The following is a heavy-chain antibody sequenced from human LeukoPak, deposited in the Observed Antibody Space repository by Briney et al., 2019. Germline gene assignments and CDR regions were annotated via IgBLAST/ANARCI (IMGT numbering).Heavy chain of an antibody. V-gene: IGHV4-34*01. J-gene: IGHJ4*02. CDR2: INQGGTT. CDR3: ARGRLFSGYRGNVGHEDFDY. Sequence: SETLSLTCAVYGGPFSGYYWTWIRQPPGKGLEWIGEINQGGTTNYNPSLRSRVTILIDTSRNQFSLRLSSVTAADTAVYYCARGRLFSGYRGNVGHEDFDYSGQGSLVTVSS. CDR1: GGPFSGYY. D-gene: IGHD5-12*01.